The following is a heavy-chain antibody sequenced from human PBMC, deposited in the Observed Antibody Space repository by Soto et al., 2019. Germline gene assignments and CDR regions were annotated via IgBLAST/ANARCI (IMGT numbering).Heavy chain of an antibody. CDR2: MNPNSGNT. CDR3: ARGLRRVGSGWYSGWFDP. J-gene: IGHJ5*02. Sequence: QVQLVQSGAEVKKPGASVKVSCKASGYTFTSYDINWVRQATGQGLEWMGWMNPNSGNTGYAQKFQGRVTMTRNTSISTAYMELSRLRSEDTAVYYCARGLRRVGSGWYSGWFDPWGQGTLVTVSS. V-gene: IGHV1-8*01. D-gene: IGHD6-19*01. CDR1: GYTFTSYD.